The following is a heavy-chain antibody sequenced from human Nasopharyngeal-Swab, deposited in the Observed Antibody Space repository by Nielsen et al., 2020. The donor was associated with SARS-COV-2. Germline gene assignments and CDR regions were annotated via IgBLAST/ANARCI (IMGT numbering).Heavy chain of an antibody. Sequence: GESLKISCAASGFTFSRYNMKWVRQAPGKGLEWVSSISSSSTFIYYADSVKGRFTISRDNAMNSLYLQMNSLRAEDTAVYYCARDLSKDDNWFGPWGQGTLVTVSS. CDR3: ARDLSKDDNWFGP. CDR2: ISSSSTFI. CDR1: GFTFSRYN. J-gene: IGHJ5*02. V-gene: IGHV3-21*06.